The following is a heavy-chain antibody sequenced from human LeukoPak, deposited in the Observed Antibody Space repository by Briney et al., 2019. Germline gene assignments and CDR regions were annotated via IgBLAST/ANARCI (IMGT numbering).Heavy chain of an antibody. D-gene: IGHD3-10*01. J-gene: IGHJ4*02. CDR1: GGSFSGYY. CDR3: ARGCGSGSYSYYFDY. V-gene: IGHV4-34*01. CDR2: INHSGST. Sequence: PSETLSLTCAVYGGSFSGYYWSWIRQPPGKGLEWIGEINHSGSTNYNPSLKSRVTISVDTSKSQFSLKLSSVTAADTAVYYCARGCGSGSYSYYFDYWGQGTLVTVSS.